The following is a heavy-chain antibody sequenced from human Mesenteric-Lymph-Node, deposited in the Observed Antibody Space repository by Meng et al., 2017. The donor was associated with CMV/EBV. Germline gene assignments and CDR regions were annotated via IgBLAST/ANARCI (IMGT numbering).Heavy chain of an antibody. Sequence: SETLSLTCTVSGYSISSGYSWGWSRQPPGKGREWIGSNYHSGSTYHNPSLKRRVTISVDTSKNQFSLKLSSVTAADTAVYYCARVLEYYYDTSGHSFFRSGFDPWGQGTLVTVSS. J-gene: IGHJ5*02. CDR3: ARVLEYYYDTSGHSFFRSGFDP. CDR2: NYHSGST. D-gene: IGHD3-22*01. V-gene: IGHV4-38-2*02. CDR1: GYSISSGYS.